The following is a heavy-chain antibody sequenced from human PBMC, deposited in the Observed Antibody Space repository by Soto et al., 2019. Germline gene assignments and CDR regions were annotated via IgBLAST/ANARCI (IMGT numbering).Heavy chain of an antibody. D-gene: IGHD7-27*01. Sequence: EVQLLESGGGLVQPGESLRLSCAASGFTFSYYWMHWVRQAPGMGLVWVSRIHSDGSSTTYADSVKGRFTISRDNARNTLFQQRTRLRAEATAVYCGASGDRGGFDLWGQGTVVTVSS. CDR1: GFTFSYYW. V-gene: IGHV3-74*01. J-gene: IGHJ3*01. CDR2: IHSDGSST. CDR3: ASGDRGGFDL.